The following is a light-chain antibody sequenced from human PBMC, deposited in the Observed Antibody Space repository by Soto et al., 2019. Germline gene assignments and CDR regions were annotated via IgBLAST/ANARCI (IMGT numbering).Light chain of an antibody. J-gene: IGKJ1*01. CDR3: LQYHNLWA. Sequence: IVMTQSPATLSVSPGERATLSCRDSQNIYSNVAWYQQRPGQAPRLLIYRASTRAPGIPARFSGSGSGTEFTLTISSLQSEDFTVYSCLQYHNLWAFGQGTKVEIK. V-gene: IGKV3-15*01. CDR1: QNIYSN. CDR2: RAS.